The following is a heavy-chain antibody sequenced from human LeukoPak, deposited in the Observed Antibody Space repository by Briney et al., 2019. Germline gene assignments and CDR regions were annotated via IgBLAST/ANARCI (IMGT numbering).Heavy chain of an antibody. D-gene: IGHD3-10*01. CDR2: ISYDGSNK. Sequence: GGSLRLSCAASGFTFSNYAMYWVRQAPGKGLEWVAVISYDGSNKYYADSVKGRFTISRDNSKNTLYLQMNSLRVEDTAVYYCARVGVRVGELLYYFDYWGQGTLVTVSS. J-gene: IGHJ4*02. CDR3: ARVGVRVGELLYYFDY. CDR1: GFTFSNYA. V-gene: IGHV3-30-3*01.